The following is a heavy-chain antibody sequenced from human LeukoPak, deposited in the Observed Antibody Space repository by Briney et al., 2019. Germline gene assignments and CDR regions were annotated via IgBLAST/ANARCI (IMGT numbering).Heavy chain of an antibody. V-gene: IGHV3-30*04. CDR1: GFTFSSYA. J-gene: IGHJ4*02. CDR3: AREYCSGGSCYSLNY. D-gene: IGHD2-15*01. Sequence: PGGSLRLSCAASGFTFSSYAMHWVRQAPGKGLEWVAVISYDGSNKYYADSVKGRFTISRDNSKNTLYLQMNSLRAEDTAVYYCAREYCSGGSCYSLNYWGQGTLVTVSS. CDR2: ISYDGSNK.